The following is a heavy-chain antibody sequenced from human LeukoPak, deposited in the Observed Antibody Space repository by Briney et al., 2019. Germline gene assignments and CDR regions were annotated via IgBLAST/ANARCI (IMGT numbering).Heavy chain of an antibody. D-gene: IGHD2-15*01. Sequence: GGSLRLSCAASGFTFTTYALNWVRQAPGKGLEWVSSISSSSGYIYYADSVKGRFTISRDNAKNSLYLQMNSLRAEDTAVYYCARVDGYCSGGSCSYYFDYWGQGTLVTVSS. CDR2: ISSSSGYI. CDR1: GFTFTTYA. V-gene: IGHV3-21*01. J-gene: IGHJ4*02. CDR3: ARVDGYCSGGSCSYYFDY.